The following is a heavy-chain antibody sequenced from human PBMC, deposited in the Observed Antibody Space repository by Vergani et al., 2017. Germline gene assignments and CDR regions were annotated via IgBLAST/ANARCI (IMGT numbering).Heavy chain of an antibody. V-gene: IGHV3-11*04. D-gene: IGHD3-10*01. CDR1: GGSISSSSYY. Sequence: QLQLQESGPGLVKPSETLSLTCTVSGGSISSSSYYWGWIRQPPGKGLEWVSYISSSGSTIYYADSVKGRFTISRDNSKNTLYLQMNSLRAEDTAVYYCASDAYYYGSGLTRVYFDYWGQGTLVTVSS. CDR2: ISSSGSTI. CDR3: ASDAYYYGSGLTRVYFDY. J-gene: IGHJ4*02.